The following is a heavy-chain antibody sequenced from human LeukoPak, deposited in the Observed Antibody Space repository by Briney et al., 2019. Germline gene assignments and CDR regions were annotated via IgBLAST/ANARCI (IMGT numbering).Heavy chain of an antibody. Sequence: ASVKVSCKASGGTFSSYAISWVRQAPGQGLEWMGGIIPIFGTANYAQKFQGRVTITADESTSTAYMELSSLRSEDTAVYYCARLVVPAVPYYYYYYMDVWGKGTTVTVSS. D-gene: IGHD2-2*01. CDR3: ARLVVPAVPYYYYYYMDV. CDR2: IIPIFGTA. CDR1: GGTFSSYA. J-gene: IGHJ6*03. V-gene: IGHV1-69*13.